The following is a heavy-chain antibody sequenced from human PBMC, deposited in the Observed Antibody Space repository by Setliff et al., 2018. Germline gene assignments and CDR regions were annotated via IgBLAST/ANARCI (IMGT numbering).Heavy chain of an antibody. CDR1: GYSFTNYD. CDR2: INPNSGNT. V-gene: IGHV1-8*02. Sequence: ASVKVSCKASGYSFTNYDINWGRQATGQGLEWMGWINPNSGNTDYAQKFQGRVTMTTNTSINTVYMELSSLTSEDTAVYYCARAPEKSYYDGSGYYLTGGAFDIWGQGTMVTVSS. CDR3: ARAPEKSYYDGSGYYLTGGAFDI. J-gene: IGHJ3*02. D-gene: IGHD3-22*01.